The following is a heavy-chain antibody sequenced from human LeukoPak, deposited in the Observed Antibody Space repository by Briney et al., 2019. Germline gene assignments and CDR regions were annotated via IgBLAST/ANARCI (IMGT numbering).Heavy chain of an antibody. J-gene: IGHJ5*02. V-gene: IGHV1-69*13. D-gene: IGHD3-3*01. CDR2: IIPIFGTA. CDR3: ARGEGTIFGVVIRNWFDP. CDR1: GGTFSSYA. Sequence: SVKVSCKASGGTFSSYAISWVRQAPGQGLEWMGGIIPIFGTANYAQKFQGRVTITAGESTSTAYMELSSLRSEDTAVYYCARGEGTIFGVVIRNWFDPWGQGTLVTVSS.